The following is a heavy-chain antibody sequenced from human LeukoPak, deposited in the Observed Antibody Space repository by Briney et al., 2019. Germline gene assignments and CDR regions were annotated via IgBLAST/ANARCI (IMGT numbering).Heavy chain of an antibody. V-gene: IGHV4-39*01. CDR3: AQSPGASTWSGNWFDP. J-gene: IGHJ5*02. CDR1: GVSISSTSYC. D-gene: IGHD6-13*01. CDR2: IYYSGRT. Sequence: SSETLSLTCTVSGVSISSTSYCWGWIRQPPGKGLEWIGSIYYSGRTYYNPSLKSRLTISVDTPKNQFSLKLSSVTAADTAVYYCAQSPGASTWSGNWFDPWGQGTLVTVSS.